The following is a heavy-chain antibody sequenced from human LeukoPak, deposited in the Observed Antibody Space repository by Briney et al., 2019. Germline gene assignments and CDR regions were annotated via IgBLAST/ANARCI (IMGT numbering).Heavy chain of an antibody. D-gene: IGHD1-26*01. J-gene: IGHJ2*01. CDR1: GFTFSKDD. Sequence: GGSLRLSCAASGFTFSKDDFHWVRQAPGKGLEWVAAIGVTGDTYYADSVKGRFTISREDAANSLYLQMRSLGAGDTALYYCTKEFLGSRAACAGGSYYDFWGRCALVNVFS. CDR2: IGVTGDT. CDR3: TKEFLGSRAACAGGSYYDF. V-gene: IGHV3-13*01.